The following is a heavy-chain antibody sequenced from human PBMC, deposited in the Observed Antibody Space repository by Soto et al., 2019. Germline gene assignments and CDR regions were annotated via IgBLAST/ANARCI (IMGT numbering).Heavy chain of an antibody. Sequence: QVQLVQSGAEVKKPWSSVKVSCKASGGTFSSYTISWVRQAPGQGLEWMGRIIPILGIANYAQKFQGRVTITADKSTSTAYMELSSLRSEDTAVYYCARGTKIVVVAASHWYFDLWGRGTLVTVSS. CDR2: IIPILGIA. CDR1: GGTFSSYT. J-gene: IGHJ2*01. D-gene: IGHD2-15*01. V-gene: IGHV1-69*02. CDR3: ARGTKIVVVAASHWYFDL.